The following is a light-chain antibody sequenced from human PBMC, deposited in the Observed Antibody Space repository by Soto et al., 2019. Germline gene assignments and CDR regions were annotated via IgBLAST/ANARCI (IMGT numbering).Light chain of an antibody. CDR2: DAS. CDR1: QSISSW. Sequence: DIQMTQSPSTLSASVGDRVTITCRASQSISSWLAWYQQKPGAAPHLLIYDASSLESGVPSRFSGSGSGTEFTLTINSLQPDDFATYYCQQYNSYWTFGQGTKVDI. J-gene: IGKJ1*01. CDR3: QQYNSYWT. V-gene: IGKV1-5*01.